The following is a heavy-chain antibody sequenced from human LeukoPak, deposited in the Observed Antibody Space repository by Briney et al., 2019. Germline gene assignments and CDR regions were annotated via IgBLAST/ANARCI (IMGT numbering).Heavy chain of an antibody. Sequence: NPGGSLRLSCAASGFTFSNYGMHWVRQAPGQGLEWMGWINPNSGGTNYAQKFQGRVTMTRDTSISTAYMELSRLRSDDTAVYYCATIAAAGTIVDYWGQGTLVTVSS. J-gene: IGHJ4*02. CDR2: INPNSGGT. CDR3: ATIAAAGTIVDY. D-gene: IGHD6-13*01. V-gene: IGHV1-2*02. CDR1: GFTFSNYG.